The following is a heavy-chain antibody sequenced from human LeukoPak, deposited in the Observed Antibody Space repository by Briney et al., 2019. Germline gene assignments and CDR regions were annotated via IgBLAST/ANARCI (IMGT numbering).Heavy chain of an antibody. Sequence: NPSETLSLTCTVSGYSISSGYYWGWIRQPPGKGLEWIGSIYHSGSTYYNPSLKSRVTISVDTSKDQFSLKLSSVTAADTAVYYCARDAPNSGYDWGQGTLVTVSS. CDR1: GYSISSGYY. CDR3: ARDAPNSGYD. J-gene: IGHJ4*02. D-gene: IGHD5-12*01. V-gene: IGHV4-38-2*02. CDR2: IYHSGST.